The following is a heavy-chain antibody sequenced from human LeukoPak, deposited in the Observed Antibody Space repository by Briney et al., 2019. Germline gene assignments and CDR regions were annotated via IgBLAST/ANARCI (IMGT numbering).Heavy chain of an antibody. Sequence: SETLSLTCTVSGGSISSYYWSSIRQPPGKGLEWIGYIYYSGSTNYNPSLKSRVTISVDTSKNQFSLKLSSVTAADTAVYYCARHAGSGSSKFDYWGQGTLVTVSS. CDR3: ARHAGSGSSKFDY. CDR1: GGSISSYY. CDR2: IYYSGST. V-gene: IGHV4-59*08. D-gene: IGHD3-10*01. J-gene: IGHJ4*02.